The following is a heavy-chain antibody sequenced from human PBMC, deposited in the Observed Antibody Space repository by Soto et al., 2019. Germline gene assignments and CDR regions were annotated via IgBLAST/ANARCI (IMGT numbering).Heavy chain of an antibody. CDR3: AIDGPEAGIFLEY. Sequence: QVQLVESGGGVVQPGRSLRLSCEASGLAFSSYGMHWVRQAPGKGLEWVAVIWYDGSNEHYADSVKGRFTISRDNSKNTLYLQINSLRPEDTAVYYCAIDGPEAGIFLEYWGQGTLVTVSS. D-gene: IGHD6-13*01. J-gene: IGHJ4*02. V-gene: IGHV3-33*01. CDR2: IWYDGSNE. CDR1: GLAFSSYG.